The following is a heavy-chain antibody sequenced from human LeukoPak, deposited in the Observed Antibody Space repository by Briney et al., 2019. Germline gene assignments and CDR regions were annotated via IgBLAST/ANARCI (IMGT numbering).Heavy chain of an antibody. D-gene: IGHD3-22*01. CDR2: IGSSSTYT. V-gene: IGHV3-11*05. CDR1: GFTFSDYY. CDR3: ARAWKYYDSSGYFDY. J-gene: IGHJ4*02. Sequence: PGGSLRLSCVASGFTFSDYYMSWIRQAPGKGLEWVSYIGSSSTYTNYADSVKGRFTISRDNAKNSLYLQMNSLRAEDTAVYYCARAWKYYDSSGYFDYWGQGTLVTVSS.